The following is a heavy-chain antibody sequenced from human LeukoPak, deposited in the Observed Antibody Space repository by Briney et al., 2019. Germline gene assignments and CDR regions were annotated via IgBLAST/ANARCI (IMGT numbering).Heavy chain of an antibody. CDR2: INHSGST. V-gene: IGHV4-34*01. Sequence: SETLSLTCAVYGGSFSGYYWSWIRQPPGKRLEWIGEINHSGSTNYNPSLKSRVTISVDTSKNQFSLKLSSVTAADTAVYYCARGGLWCSSTSCYSWFDPWGQGTLVTVSS. CDR3: ARGGLWCSSTSCYSWFDP. CDR1: GGSFSGYY. D-gene: IGHD2-2*02. J-gene: IGHJ5*02.